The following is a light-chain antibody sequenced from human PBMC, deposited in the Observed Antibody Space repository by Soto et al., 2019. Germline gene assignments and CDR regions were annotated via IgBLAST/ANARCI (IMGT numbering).Light chain of an antibody. V-gene: IGKV3-15*01. CDR2: GAS. CDR1: QSVSNN. CDR3: QQTNSTIHS. J-gene: IGKJ2*01. Sequence: EIVMTQSPATLSVSPGERATLSCRASQSVSNNLASYQQKPGPAPRLLICGASTRATGIPARCSGSGSGTESTLTISSLQPEDVATYYCQQTNSTIHSFGQGTKVDIK.